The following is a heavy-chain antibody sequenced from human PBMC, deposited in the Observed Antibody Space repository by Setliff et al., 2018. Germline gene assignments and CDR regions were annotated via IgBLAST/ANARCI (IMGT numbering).Heavy chain of an antibody. CDR1: GGSISTTDYY. CDR3: ARYDSSGYSENYYLDY. CDR2: VYYSGNT. V-gene: IGHV4-39*07. D-gene: IGHD3-22*01. Sequence: PSETLSLTCTVSGGSISTTDYYWGWIRQPPGKGLEWIGCVYYSGNTYYSPSLKSRVTMFVDTSKNQFSLMLYSVTAADTAIYYCARYDSSGYSENYYLDYWGQGTLVTVSS. J-gene: IGHJ4*02.